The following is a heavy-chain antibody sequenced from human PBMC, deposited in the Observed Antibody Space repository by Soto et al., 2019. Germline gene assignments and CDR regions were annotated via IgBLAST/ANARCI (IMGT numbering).Heavy chain of an antibody. CDR2: MNPNSGNT. CDR1: GYTFTSYD. V-gene: IGHV1-8*01. CDR3: ARALMYSSSSLGYYYYYYMDV. Sequence: ASVKVSCKASGYTFTSYDINWVRQATGQGLEWMGWMNPNSGNTGYAQKFQGRVTMTRNTSISTAYMELSSLRSEETAVYYCARALMYSSSSLGYYYYYYMDVWGKGTTVTVSS. J-gene: IGHJ6*03. D-gene: IGHD6-6*01.